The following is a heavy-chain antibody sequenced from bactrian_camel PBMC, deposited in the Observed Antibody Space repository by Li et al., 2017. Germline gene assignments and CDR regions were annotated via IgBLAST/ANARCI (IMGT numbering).Heavy chain of an antibody. V-gene: IGHV3S28*01. D-gene: IGHD1*01. CDR1: TNSYNTYF. J-gene: IGHJ7*01. Sequence: SCAALTNSYNTYFMAWFRQAPGKAREAVAAIDTYGEITYGESVKGRFTISHDNANKTLYLQMNSLKPEDTAMYYCAAKEGIHWVGKFLFLSYAMDYWGKGTQVTVS. CDR2: IDTYGEIT.